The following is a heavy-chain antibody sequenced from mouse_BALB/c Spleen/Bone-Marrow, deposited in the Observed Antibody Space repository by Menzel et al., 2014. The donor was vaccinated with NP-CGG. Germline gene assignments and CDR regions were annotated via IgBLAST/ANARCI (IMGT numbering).Heavy chain of an antibody. V-gene: IGHV2-6-7*01. CDR2: IWGDGST. J-gene: IGHJ4*01. CDR1: GFSLTGYG. Sequence: VQRVESVPGLVAPSQSLSITCTVSGFSLTGYGVSWVRQPPGKGLEWLGMIWGDGSTDYNSALKSRLSISKDNSKSQVFLKMNSLQTDDTARYYCARGPFLITRALDYWGQGTSVTVSP. CDR3: ARGPFLITRALDY. D-gene: IGHD2-4*01.